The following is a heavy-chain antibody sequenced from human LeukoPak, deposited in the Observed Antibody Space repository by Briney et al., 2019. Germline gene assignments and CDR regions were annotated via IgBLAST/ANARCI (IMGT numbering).Heavy chain of an antibody. J-gene: IGHJ4*02. V-gene: IGHV4-59*12. CDR2: IYYSGST. D-gene: IGHD1-14*01. CDR1: GGSISSYY. CDR3: ARLGLSLVTGFDY. Sequence: SETLSLTCTVSGGSISSYYWSWIRQTPGKGLEWIGYIYYSGSTNFNPSLKSRVTISVDTSKNQFSLKMSSVTAADTAVYYCARLGLSLVTGFDYWGQGTLVAVSS.